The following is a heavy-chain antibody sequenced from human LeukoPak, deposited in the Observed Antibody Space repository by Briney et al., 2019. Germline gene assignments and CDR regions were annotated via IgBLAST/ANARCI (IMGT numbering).Heavy chain of an antibody. CDR1: GFTFSSYS. Sequence: TTGGSLRLSCAASGFTFSSYSMNWVRQAPGKGLEWVSSISTSSTYIYYADSVKGRFTISRDNAKNSLYLQMNSLRAEDTAVYYCAREHQIAVAAFDYWGQGTLVTVSS. J-gene: IGHJ4*02. CDR2: ISTSSTYI. D-gene: IGHD6-19*01. CDR3: AREHQIAVAAFDY. V-gene: IGHV3-21*01.